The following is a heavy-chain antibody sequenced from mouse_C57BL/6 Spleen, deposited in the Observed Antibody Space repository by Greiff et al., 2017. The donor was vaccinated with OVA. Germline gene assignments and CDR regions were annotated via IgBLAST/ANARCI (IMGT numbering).Heavy chain of an antibody. CDR1: GYTFTSYG. D-gene: IGHD1-1*01. V-gene: IGHV1-81*01. CDR2: IYPRSGNT. J-gene: IGHJ1*03. CDR3: ARFITTVVGDWYFDV. Sequence: QVQLKQSGAELARPGASVKLSCKASGYTFTSYGISWVKQRTGQGLEWIGEIYPRSGNTYYNEKFKGKATLTADKSSSTAYMELRSLTSEDSAVYFCARFITTVVGDWYFDVWGTGTTVTVSS.